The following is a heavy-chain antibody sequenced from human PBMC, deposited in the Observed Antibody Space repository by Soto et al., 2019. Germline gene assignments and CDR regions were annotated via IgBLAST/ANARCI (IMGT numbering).Heavy chain of an antibody. Sequence: GGSLRLSCAASGFTFSNAWMSWVRQAPGKGLEWVGRIKSKTDGGTTDYAAPVKGRFTISRDDSKNSLYLQMNSLKTEDTAVYYCTTDETPDFWSGDVWGQGTTVTVSS. D-gene: IGHD3-3*01. V-gene: IGHV3-15*01. CDR2: IKSKTDGGTT. CDR3: TTDETPDFWSGDV. J-gene: IGHJ6*02. CDR1: GFTFSNAW.